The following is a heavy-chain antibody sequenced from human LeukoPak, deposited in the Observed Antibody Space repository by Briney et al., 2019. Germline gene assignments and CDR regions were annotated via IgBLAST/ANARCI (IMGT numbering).Heavy chain of an antibody. D-gene: IGHD3-22*01. CDR3: ARAAKKYYYDSSGRSYYFDY. J-gene: IGHJ4*02. Sequence: SETLSLTCAVYGGSFSGYYWSWIRQPPGKGLEWIGEINHSGSTNYNPSLKSRVTISVDTSKNQFSLKLSSVTAADTAVYYCARAAKKYYYDSSGRSYYFDYWGQGTLVTVSS. V-gene: IGHV4-34*01. CDR2: INHSGST. CDR1: GGSFSGYY.